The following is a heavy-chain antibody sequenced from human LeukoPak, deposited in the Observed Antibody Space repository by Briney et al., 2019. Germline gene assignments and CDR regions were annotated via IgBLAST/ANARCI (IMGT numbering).Heavy chain of an antibody. CDR1: AFRFNSHG. D-gene: IGHD6-13*01. CDR2: IAFDGLNE. Sequence: PGGSLRLSCTAAAFRFNSHGMHWVRQAPGKGLEWVAFIAFDGLNEYYADSVKGRFTISRDNSKNTLYLQMNSLRAEDTAVYYCAKDRFSSSPANWFDPWGQGTLVTVSS. CDR3: AKDRFSSSPANWFDP. V-gene: IGHV3-30*02. J-gene: IGHJ5*02.